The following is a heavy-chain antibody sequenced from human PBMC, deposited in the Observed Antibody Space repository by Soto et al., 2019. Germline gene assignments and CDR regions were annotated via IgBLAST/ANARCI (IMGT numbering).Heavy chain of an antibody. V-gene: IGHV1-69*01. CDR2: IIPIFGTA. Sequence: QVQLVQSGAEVKKPGSSVKVSCKASGGTFSSYAISWVRQAPGQGLEWMGGIIPIFGTANYAQKFQGRVTITSDEPAGTAYLELSSLRSEDTVVYYCARVLDTAMVWPDAFDIWGQGTMVTVSS. J-gene: IGHJ3*02. CDR1: GGTFSSYA. CDR3: ARVLDTAMVWPDAFDI. D-gene: IGHD5-18*01.